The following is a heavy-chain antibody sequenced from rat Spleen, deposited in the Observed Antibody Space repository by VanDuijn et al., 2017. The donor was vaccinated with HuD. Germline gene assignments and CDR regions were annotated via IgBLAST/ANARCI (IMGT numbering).Heavy chain of an antibody. V-gene: IGHV5S13*01. J-gene: IGHJ4*01. CDR3: TRNGGYYNGDYVMDA. D-gene: IGHD1-12*02. CDR1: GFTFSNYG. Sequence: EVQLVESGGGLVQPGRSLKLSCAASGFTFSNYGMAWVRQTPTKGLEWVASITTSGDNTYYRDSVKGRFTISRDNAKSTLYLQMDSLRSEDTATYFCTRNGGYYNGDYVMDAWGQGASVTVSS. CDR2: ITTSGDNT.